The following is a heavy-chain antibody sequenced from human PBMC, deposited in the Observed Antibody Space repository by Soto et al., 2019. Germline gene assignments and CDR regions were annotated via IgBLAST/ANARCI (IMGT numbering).Heavy chain of an antibody. Sequence: QVQLQESGPGLVKPSETLSLTCSVSGCSISGYHWNWIRQPAGEGLEWSRRFSSNGSTNYNHPLKSRVTMSVDSAKNQFSLKVRSLTAADTAMYYCAREGVAAEGTWWFDPWGQGTLVSVSS. CDR2: FSSNGST. J-gene: IGHJ5*02. CDR3: AREGVAAEGTWWFDP. D-gene: IGHD6-13*01. V-gene: IGHV4-4*07. CDR1: GCSISGYH.